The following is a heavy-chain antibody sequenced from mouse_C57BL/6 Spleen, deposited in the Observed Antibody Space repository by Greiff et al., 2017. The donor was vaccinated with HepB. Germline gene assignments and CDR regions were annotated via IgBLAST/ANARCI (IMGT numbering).Heavy chain of an antibody. J-gene: IGHJ4*01. CDR3: ASENYGSSYPYYYAMDY. D-gene: IGHD1-1*01. V-gene: IGHV1-55*01. Sequence: QVQLKQPGAELVKPGASVKMSCKASGYTFTSYWITWVKQRPGQGLEWIGDIYPGSGSTNYNEKFKSKATLTVDTSSSTAYMQLSSLTSEDSAVYYCASENYGSSYPYYYAMDYWGQGTSVTVSS. CDR1: GYTFTSYW. CDR2: IYPGSGST.